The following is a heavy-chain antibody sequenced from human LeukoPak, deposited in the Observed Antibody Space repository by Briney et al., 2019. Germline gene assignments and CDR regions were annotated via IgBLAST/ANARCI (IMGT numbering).Heavy chain of an antibody. CDR2: ISYDGSTE. Sequence: GGSLRLSCAASGFTFSSYGMHWVRQAPGKGLDWVAVISYDGSTEYYADSVKGRFTISRDNSKNTMYLQMNSLRAEDTAVYYCRVAFGGVIVNTYYFDYWGQGTLVTVSS. V-gene: IGHV3-30*03. D-gene: IGHD3-16*02. J-gene: IGHJ4*02. CDR3: RVAFGGVIVNTYYFDY. CDR1: GFTFSSYG.